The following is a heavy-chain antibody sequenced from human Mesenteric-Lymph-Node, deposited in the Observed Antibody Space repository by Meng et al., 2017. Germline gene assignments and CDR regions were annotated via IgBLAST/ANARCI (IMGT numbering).Heavy chain of an antibody. CDR2: IKQDGSWR. V-gene: IGHV3-7*01. CDR1: GFTFSNHY. D-gene: IGHD2-15*01. CDR3: ASEGGYCSGGRCAYFSYGMDV. J-gene: IGHJ6*02. Sequence: GESLKISCAASGFTFSNHYMTWVRQAPGKGLEWVGHIKQDGSWRYYVDSVKGRFTISRDNAKNSLYLQMNSLRAEDTAVYYCASEGGYCSGGRCAYFSYGMDVWGQGTTVTVSS.